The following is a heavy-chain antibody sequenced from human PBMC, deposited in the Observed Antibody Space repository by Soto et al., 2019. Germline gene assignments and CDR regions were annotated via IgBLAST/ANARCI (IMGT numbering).Heavy chain of an antibody. J-gene: IGHJ5*02. D-gene: IGHD1-20*01. CDR1: GYSFTSYW. CDR2: IDPSDSYT. CDR3: ARGISHSPNHWFDP. Sequence: RGESLKISCKGSGYSFTSYWISWVRQMPGKGLEWMGRIDPSDSYTNYSPSFQGHVTISADKSINTAYLQWSSLKASDTAMYYCARGISHSPNHWFDPWGQGTPVTVSS. V-gene: IGHV5-10-1*01.